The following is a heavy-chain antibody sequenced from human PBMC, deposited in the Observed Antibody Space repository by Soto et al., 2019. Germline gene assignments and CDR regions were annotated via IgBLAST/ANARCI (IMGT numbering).Heavy chain of an antibody. D-gene: IGHD4-17*01. Sequence: SETLSLTCAVYGGSFSGYYWSWIRQPPGKGLEWIGEINHSGSTIYNPSLKSRVTISVDTSKNQFSLKLSSVTAADTAVYYCARETYGDYVGYFDPWGQGTLVTVSS. J-gene: IGHJ5*02. V-gene: IGHV4-34*01. CDR1: GGSFSGYY. CDR2: INHSGST. CDR3: ARETYGDYVGYFDP.